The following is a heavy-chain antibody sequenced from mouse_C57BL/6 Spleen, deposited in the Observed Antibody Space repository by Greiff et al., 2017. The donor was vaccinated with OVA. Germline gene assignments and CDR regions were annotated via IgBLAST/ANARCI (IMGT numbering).Heavy chain of an antibody. CDR3: ARPMVMYAMDY. CDR2: IYPGDGDT. J-gene: IGHJ4*01. CDR1: GYAFSSYW. D-gene: IGHD2-2*01. Sequence: QVQLKQSGAELVKPGASVKISCKASGYAFSSYWMNWVKQRPGKGLEWIGQIYPGDGDTNYNGKFKGKATLTADKSSSTAYMQLSSLTSEDSAVYFCARPMVMYAMDYWGQGTSVTVSS. V-gene: IGHV1-80*01.